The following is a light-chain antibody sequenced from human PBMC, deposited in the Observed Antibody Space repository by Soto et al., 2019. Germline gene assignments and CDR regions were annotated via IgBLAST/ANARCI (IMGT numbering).Light chain of an antibody. Sequence: DIQMTQSPSTLSASVGGRVTITCRASQSISSWLAWYQQKPGKAPKLLIYRASSLESGVPSWFSGSGSGTDFTLTISSLQPDDFATYYCQQYNSPPYTFGQGTKLEIK. V-gene: IGKV1-5*03. CDR2: RAS. J-gene: IGKJ2*01. CDR1: QSISSW. CDR3: QQYNSPPYT.